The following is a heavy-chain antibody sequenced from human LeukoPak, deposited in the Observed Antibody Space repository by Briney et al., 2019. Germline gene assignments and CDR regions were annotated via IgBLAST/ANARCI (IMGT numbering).Heavy chain of an antibody. D-gene: IGHD6-6*01. CDR1: GGSVSSGSYY. CDR3: ARRIAARRSGYYYYGMDV. V-gene: IGHV4-61*01. Sequence: SETLSLTCTVSGGSVSSGSYYWSWIRQPPGKGLEWIGYIYYSGSTSYNPSLKSRVTISVDTSKNQFSLKLSSVTAADTAVYYCARRIAARRSGYYYYGMDVWGQGTTVTVSS. J-gene: IGHJ6*02. CDR2: IYYSGST.